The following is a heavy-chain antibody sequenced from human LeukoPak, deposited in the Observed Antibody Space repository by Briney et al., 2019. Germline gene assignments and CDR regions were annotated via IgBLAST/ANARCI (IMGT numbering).Heavy chain of an antibody. CDR1: GFTFSSYA. Sequence: TGGSLRLSCAASGFTFSSYAMSWVRQAPGKGLEWVSAISGSGGSTYYADSVKGRFTISRDNSKNTLYLQMNSLRAEDTAVYYCARDLSYWSLWFDPWGQGTLVTVSS. CDR2: ISGSGGST. CDR3: ARDLSYWSLWFDP. V-gene: IGHV3-23*01. D-gene: IGHD3-9*01. J-gene: IGHJ5*02.